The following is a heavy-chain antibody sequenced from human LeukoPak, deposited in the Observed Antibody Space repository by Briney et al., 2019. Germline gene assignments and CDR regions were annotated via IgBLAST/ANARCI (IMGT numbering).Heavy chain of an antibody. D-gene: IGHD3-22*01. V-gene: IGHV4-59*08. CDR3: ARSRHYYDSTGYYEYDY. J-gene: IGHJ4*02. Sequence: SETLSLTCTVSGGSISSFYWTWIRQPPGKGLEWIGSIYYTGSTNYNPSLKSRVTISVDTSKNQFSLRLSSVTAAGTAVYYCARSRHYYDSTGYYEYDYWGQGTLVTVSS. CDR2: IYYTGST. CDR1: GGSISSFY.